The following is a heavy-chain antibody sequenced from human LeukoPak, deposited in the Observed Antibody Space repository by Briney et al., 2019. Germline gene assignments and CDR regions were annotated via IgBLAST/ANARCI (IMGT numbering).Heavy chain of an antibody. CDR1: GFTFSSYS. CDR2: ISSSSSTI. J-gene: IGHJ6*02. CDR3: ARKVWGYCSGGSCYSPSGYYYGMDV. D-gene: IGHD2-15*01. Sequence: GGSLRLSCAASGFTFSSYSMNWVRQAPGKGLEWVSYISSSSSTIYYADSVKGRFTISRDNAKNSLYLQMNSLRAEDTAVYYCARKVWGYCSGGSCYSPSGYYYGMDVWGQGTTVTVSS. V-gene: IGHV3-48*04.